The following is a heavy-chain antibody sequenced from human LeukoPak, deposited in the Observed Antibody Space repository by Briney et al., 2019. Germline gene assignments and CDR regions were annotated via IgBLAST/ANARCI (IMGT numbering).Heavy chain of an antibody. CDR1: GCTFTSYA. CDR3: ARALGRIFCSSTSCYQHYYYYYYMDV. Sequence: GASVKVSCKASGCTFTSYAMNWVRQAPGQGLEWMGWINPNSGGTNYAQKFQGRVTMTRDTSISTAYMELSRLRSDDTAVYYCARALGRIFCSSTSCYQHYYYYYYMDVWGKGTTVTISS. J-gene: IGHJ6*03. CDR2: INPNSGGT. D-gene: IGHD2-2*01. V-gene: IGHV1-2*02.